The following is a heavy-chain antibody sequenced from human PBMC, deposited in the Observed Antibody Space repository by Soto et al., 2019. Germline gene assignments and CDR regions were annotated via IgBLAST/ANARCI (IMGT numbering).Heavy chain of an antibody. Sequence: QVQLVESGGGVVQPGRSLRLSCAASGFTFSSYGMHWVRQAPGKGLEWVAVIWYDGSNKYYADSVKGRFTISRDNSKNTLYLQMNSLRAEDTAVYYCARDKQLPPYYDFWRIMDVWGKGTTVTVSS. J-gene: IGHJ6*03. V-gene: IGHV3-33*01. CDR3: ARDKQLPPYYDFWRIMDV. CDR1: GFTFSSYG. CDR2: IWYDGSNK. D-gene: IGHD3-3*01.